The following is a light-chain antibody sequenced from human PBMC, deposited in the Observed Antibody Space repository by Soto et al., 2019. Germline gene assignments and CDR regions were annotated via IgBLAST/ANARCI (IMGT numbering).Light chain of an antibody. CDR3: QQYNNWPGT. Sequence: EIVMTQSPATLSVSPGERATLSCRASQSVRSNLAWYQQKPGQAPRLLIYYASTRATGIPARFRGSGSGTEFTLTIGSLQSEDVAVYYVQQYNNWPGTFGQGNKVEIK. CDR1: QSVRSN. J-gene: IGKJ1*01. V-gene: IGKV3-15*01. CDR2: YAS.